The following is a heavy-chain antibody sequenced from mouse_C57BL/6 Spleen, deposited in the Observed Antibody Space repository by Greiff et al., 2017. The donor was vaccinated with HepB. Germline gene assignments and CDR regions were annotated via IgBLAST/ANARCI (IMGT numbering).Heavy chain of an antibody. CDR3: ARSTYYGYDESYAMDY. J-gene: IGHJ4*01. D-gene: IGHD2-2*01. CDR1: GFTFTDYY. V-gene: IGHV7-3*01. Sequence: EVQVVESGGGLVQPGGSLSLSCAASGFTFTDYYMSWVRQPPGKALEWLGFIRNKANGYTTEYSASVKGRFTISRDNSQSILYLQMNALRAEDSATYYCARSTYYGYDESYAMDYWGQGTSVTVSS. CDR2: IRNKANGYTT.